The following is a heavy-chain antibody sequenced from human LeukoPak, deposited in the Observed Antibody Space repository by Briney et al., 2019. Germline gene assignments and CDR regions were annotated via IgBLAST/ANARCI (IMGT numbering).Heavy chain of an antibody. CDR3: ARDARAGNFDY. D-gene: IGHD6-13*01. CDR1: GGSMSSYY. J-gene: IGHJ4*02. CDR2: IYYTGST. V-gene: IGHV4-59*01. Sequence: LETLSLTCTVSGGSMSSYYWSWIRQPPGKGLEYIGYIYYTGSTYYNPSLKSRVTISVDTSKNQFPLRLSSVTAADTAVYYCARDARAGNFDYWGQGILVTVSS.